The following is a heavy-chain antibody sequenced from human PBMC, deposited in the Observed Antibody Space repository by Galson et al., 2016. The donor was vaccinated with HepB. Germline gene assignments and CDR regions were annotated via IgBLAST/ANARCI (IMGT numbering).Heavy chain of an antibody. V-gene: IGHV3-33*01. CDR3: ARDETGYCRSTSCYTYYHGMDV. Sequence: SLRLSCAASSFSFSTYGMHWVRQAPGKGLEWVAVIWHDGSNKQYADSVKGRFTITRDNSKNTLYLQMNDLRAEDTAVYYCARDETGYCRSTSCYTYYHGMDVWGQGTTVTVS. CDR2: IWHDGSNK. CDR1: SFSFSTYG. J-gene: IGHJ6*02. D-gene: IGHD2-2*02.